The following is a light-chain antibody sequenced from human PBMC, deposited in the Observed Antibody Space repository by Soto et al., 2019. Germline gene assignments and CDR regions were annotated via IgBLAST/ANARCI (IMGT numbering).Light chain of an antibody. V-gene: IGLV2-23*01. Sequence: QSVLTQPASVSGSPGQSITISCTGTSSDVGSYNLVSWFQQHPGKAPKLMIYEGSKRPSGVSNRFSGSKSGNTASLTISGLQAEDEADYYCCSYVSSNTLIFGGGTQLTVL. CDR2: EGS. CDR3: CSYVSSNTLI. J-gene: IGLJ2*01. CDR1: SSDVGSYNL.